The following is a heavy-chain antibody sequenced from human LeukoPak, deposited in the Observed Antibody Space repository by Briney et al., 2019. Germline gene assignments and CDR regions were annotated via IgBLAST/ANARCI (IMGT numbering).Heavy chain of an antibody. Sequence: PGGSLRLSCAASGFTFSSYVMSWVRQAPGKGPEWVSAISSSGGSTYYGDSVKGRFTISRDNSKNTLYLQMNSLRAEDTALYYCAKDDGGSLPTAFAIWGQGTMVTVSS. J-gene: IGHJ3*02. CDR3: AKDDGGSLPTAFAI. V-gene: IGHV3-23*01. CDR2: ISSSGGST. CDR1: GFTFSSYV. D-gene: IGHD2-15*01.